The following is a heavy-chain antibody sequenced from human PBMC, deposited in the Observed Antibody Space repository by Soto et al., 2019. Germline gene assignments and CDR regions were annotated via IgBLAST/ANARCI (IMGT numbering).Heavy chain of an antibody. Sequence: QVQLVQSGAEVKKPGASVKVSCKASGYNFTSYAMHWLRQAPGQRLEWMGWIIAGNGNTKYSQKFHGRVTSTRDTSARQAYMELSSLRSEDTALYDWARLVVSGTRNCFDPLGQGNLVTVSS. D-gene: IGHD6-19*01. V-gene: IGHV1-3*01. CDR2: IIAGNGNT. CDR1: GYNFTSYA. J-gene: IGHJ5*02. CDR3: ARLVVSGTRNCFDP.